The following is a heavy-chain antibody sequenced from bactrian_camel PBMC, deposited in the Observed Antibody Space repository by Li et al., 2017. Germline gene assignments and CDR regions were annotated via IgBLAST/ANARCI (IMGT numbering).Heavy chain of an antibody. D-gene: IGHD6*01. Sequence: VQLVESGGGSVQAGGFLRLSCVGFGYSSMRNCMGWFRQAPGKEREGVATIDTGRGSAYYADSVKGRFTISQDNAKNTVYLQMNSLKPEDTAMYYCARSGVRIAGRCSFDSWVYNYWGQGTQVTVS. CDR3: ARSGVRIAGRCSFDSWVYNY. CDR2: IDTGRGSA. CDR1: GYSSMRNC. J-gene: IGHJ4*01. V-gene: IGHV3S40*01.